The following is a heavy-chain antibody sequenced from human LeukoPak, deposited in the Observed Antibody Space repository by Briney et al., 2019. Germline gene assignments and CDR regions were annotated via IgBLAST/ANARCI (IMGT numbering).Heavy chain of an antibody. CDR2: IGPTGTDR. J-gene: IGHJ4*02. CDR3: ATETIGRHYDY. V-gene: IGHV3-21*01. CDR1: GFTFSSCG. Sequence: GGSLRLSCAASGFTFSSCGFNWVRQAPGKGLEWVSSIGPTGTDRDYADSVRGRFTISRDNAKNSMYLQMDSLRDEDTAVYYCATETIGRHYDYWGQGTLLTVSS. D-gene: IGHD1-14*01.